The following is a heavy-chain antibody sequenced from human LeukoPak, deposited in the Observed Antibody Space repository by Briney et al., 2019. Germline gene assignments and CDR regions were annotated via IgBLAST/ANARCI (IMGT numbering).Heavy chain of an antibody. CDR1: GFTFSSYW. D-gene: IGHD1-26*01. CDR3: ARQGYSGSYSS. CDR2: INSDGSST. V-gene: IGHV3-74*01. Sequence: PGGSLRLSCAASGFTFSSYWMHWVRQAPGKGLVWVSRINSDGSSTSYADSVKGRFTISRDNAKNSLYLQMNSLRAEDTAVYYCARQGYSGSYSSWGQGTLVTVSS. J-gene: IGHJ4*02.